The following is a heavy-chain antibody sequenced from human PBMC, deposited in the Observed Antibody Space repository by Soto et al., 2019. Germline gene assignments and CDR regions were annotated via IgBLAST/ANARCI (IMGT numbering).Heavy chain of an antibody. D-gene: IGHD3-16*01. CDR1: GFTFSSYG. Sequence: QVQLVESGGGVVQPGRSLRLSCAASGFTFSSYGMHWVRQAPGKGLEWVAVIWYDGSNKYYADSVKGRFTISRDNSKNTPYLQMNSLRAEDTAVYYCARAMITFGGAGDYWGQGTLVTVSS. CDR2: IWYDGSNK. V-gene: IGHV3-33*01. CDR3: ARAMITFGGAGDY. J-gene: IGHJ4*02.